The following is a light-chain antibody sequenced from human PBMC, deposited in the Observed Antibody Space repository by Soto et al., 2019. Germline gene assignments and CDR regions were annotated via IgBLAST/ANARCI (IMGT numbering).Light chain of an antibody. J-gene: IGKJ4*01. CDR1: QSVSTN. Sequence: EMVMTQSPATLSVSPGERATLSCRASQSVSTNLAWYQQKPGQAPRLLIYATSTRVTGVPARFSGSGSGTEFTITISSLQSEDVAVYYCQQYNSWPPLTFGGGTKVEIK. CDR2: ATS. CDR3: QQYNSWPPLT. V-gene: IGKV3-15*01.